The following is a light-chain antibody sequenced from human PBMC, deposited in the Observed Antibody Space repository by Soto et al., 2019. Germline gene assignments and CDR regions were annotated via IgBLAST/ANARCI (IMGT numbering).Light chain of an antibody. CDR3: CSYAGSSTPYV. V-gene: IGLV2-23*01. Sequence: QSVLTQPASVSGSPGQSITISCTGTSSDVGSYNLVSWYQQHPGKAPKLMIYEGSKRPSGVSNRFSGSKSGNTASLTISGLQAEDEADYYCCSYAGSSTPYVFGTGPRSPS. J-gene: IGLJ1*01. CDR1: SSDVGSYNL. CDR2: EGS.